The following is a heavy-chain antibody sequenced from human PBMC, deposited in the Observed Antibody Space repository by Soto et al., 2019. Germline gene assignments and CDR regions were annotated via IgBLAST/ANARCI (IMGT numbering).Heavy chain of an antibody. D-gene: IGHD1-26*01. CDR1: GFTFSSYA. CDR3: AKDGRRWDLPADY. J-gene: IGHJ4*02. Sequence: EVQLLESGGGLVQPGGSLRLSCAASGFTFSSYAMSWVRQAPGKGLEWVSAISGGGGSTYYADSVKGRFTISRDNSKNALYLQMNSLRAEDTAVYYCAKDGRRWDLPADYWGQGALLTVSS. V-gene: IGHV3-23*01. CDR2: ISGGGGST.